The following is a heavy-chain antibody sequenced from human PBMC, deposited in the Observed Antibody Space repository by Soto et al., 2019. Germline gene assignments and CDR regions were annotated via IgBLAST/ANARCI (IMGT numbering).Heavy chain of an antibody. CDR2: IYYSGIT. J-gene: IGHJ4*02. CDR3: ARGHLGITTTGTWYDFDY. CDR1: GYSISSYY. Sequence: QVQLQESGPRLVKPSETLSLTCTVSGYSISSYYWSWIRQPPGRGLEYLGYIYYSGITYYNPSLKSRVTISVDTSKNQFSLKLSSVTAADTAVYYCARGHLGITTTGTWYDFDYWGQGTLVTVSS. D-gene: IGHD2-15*01. V-gene: IGHV4-59*01.